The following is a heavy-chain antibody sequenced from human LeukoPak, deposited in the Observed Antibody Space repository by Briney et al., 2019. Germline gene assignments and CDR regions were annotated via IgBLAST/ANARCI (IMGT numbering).Heavy chain of an antibody. J-gene: IGHJ4*02. CDR1: GYTFTKNF. CDR3: ARADSSSWYYFDY. D-gene: IGHD6-13*01. CDR2: INPNSGGT. Sequence: ASVKVSCKASGYTFTKNFLHWVRQAPGQGLEWMGWINPNSGGTNYAQKFQGRVTMTRDTSISTAYMELSRLRSDDTAVYYCARADSSSWYYFDYWGQGTLVTVSS. V-gene: IGHV1-2*02.